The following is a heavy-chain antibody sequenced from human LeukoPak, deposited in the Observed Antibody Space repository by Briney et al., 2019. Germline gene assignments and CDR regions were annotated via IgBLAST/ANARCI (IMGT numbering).Heavy chain of an antibody. CDR1: GFTVSSNY. J-gene: IGHJ4*02. CDR2: IYSGDTT. V-gene: IGHV3-53*01. D-gene: IGHD3-9*01. CDR3: ARAGWGYDIDY. Sequence: GGSLRLSCAASGFTVSSNYMSWVRQAPGKGLEWVSIIYSGDTTYYAGPVEGRFTISRDNSKNMVYLQMNSLRAEDTAVYYCARAGWGYDIDYWGQGTLVTVSS.